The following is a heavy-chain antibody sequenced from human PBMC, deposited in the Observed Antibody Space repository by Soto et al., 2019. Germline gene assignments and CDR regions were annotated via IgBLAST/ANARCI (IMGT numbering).Heavy chain of an antibody. Sequence: PSETLSLTCSVSGASITSYYWSCIRKPPGKGLEYIGYMYHSGNTNYNPPLSSRVTVSNDTSKNQFSLRLNSVTAADTALYYCARVWQWSFVIWGQGTMVTVSS. CDR3: ARVWQWSFVI. CDR2: MYHSGNT. CDR1: GASITSYY. V-gene: IGHV4-59*01. J-gene: IGHJ3*02. D-gene: IGHD6-19*01.